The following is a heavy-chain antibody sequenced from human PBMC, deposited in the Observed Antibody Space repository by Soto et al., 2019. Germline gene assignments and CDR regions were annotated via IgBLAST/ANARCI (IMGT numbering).Heavy chain of an antibody. D-gene: IGHD3-10*01. CDR3: ARDTSPGSGSYLGY. Sequence: PGRSLRLSYTASGFNFNNYGIHWVRQAPGKGLEWGSVIWYDGSNEYCAGSVKGRFTISRDNSKNTLYLQMSSLGAEDTAVYCCARDTSPGSGSYLGYGGQVTLVNVSS. V-gene: IGHV3-33*01. J-gene: IGHJ4*02. CDR1: GFNFNNYG. CDR2: IWYDGSNE.